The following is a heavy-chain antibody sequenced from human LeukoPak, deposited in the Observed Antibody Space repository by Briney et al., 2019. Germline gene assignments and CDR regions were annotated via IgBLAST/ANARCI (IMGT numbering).Heavy chain of an antibody. V-gene: IGHV3-49*04. Sequence: GRSLRLSCTASGFTFGDYAMNWVRQAPGRGLEWVGFIRSKAYGGTTEYAASVKGRFTISRDDSKSIAYLQMNSLKSEDTAVYYCSRGVGVVWLGEFLSGHCDYWGQGTLVTVSS. CDR1: GFTFGDYA. J-gene: IGHJ4*02. CDR3: SRGVGVVWLGEFLSGHCDY. D-gene: IGHD3-10*01. CDR2: IRSKAYGGTT.